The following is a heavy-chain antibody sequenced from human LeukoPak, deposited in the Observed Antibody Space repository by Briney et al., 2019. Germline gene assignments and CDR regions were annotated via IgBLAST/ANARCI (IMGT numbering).Heavy chain of an antibody. Sequence: SETLSLTCTVSGGSISSYYWSWIRQPPGKGLGWIGYIYYSGSTNYNPSLKSRVTISVDTSKNQFSLKLSSVTAADTAVYYCARLKTQQLVYYYGMDVWGQGTTVTVSS. CDR1: GGSISSYY. CDR3: ARLKTQQLVYYYGMDV. CDR2: IYYSGST. V-gene: IGHV4-59*08. D-gene: IGHD6-13*01. J-gene: IGHJ6*02.